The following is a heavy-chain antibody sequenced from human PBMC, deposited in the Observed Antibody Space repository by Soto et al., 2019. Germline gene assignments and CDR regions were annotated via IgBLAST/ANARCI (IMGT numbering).Heavy chain of an antibody. CDR1: GGSINDYY. Sequence: PSETLSLTCTVSGGSINDYYWNWIRKPPGKGLEWLGYIYYSGSTNYSPALKSRVTISVDTSKNQFSLKVTSVTAADTAVYYCARGVPNNGYSRSSYENWFDAWGQGTLVTVSS. J-gene: IGHJ5*02. CDR3: ARGVPNNGYSRSSYENWFDA. V-gene: IGHV4-59*01. D-gene: IGHD6-13*01. CDR2: IYYSGST.